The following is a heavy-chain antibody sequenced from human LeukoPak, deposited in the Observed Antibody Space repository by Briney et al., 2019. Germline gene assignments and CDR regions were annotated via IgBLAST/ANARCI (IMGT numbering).Heavy chain of an antibody. Sequence: PSETLSLTCTVSGGSISSSSYYWSWIRQPPGKGLEWIGYIYYSGSTNYNPSLKSRVTISVDTSKNQFSLKLSSVTAADTAVYYCARGSSSGYSLPFDYWGQGTLVTVSS. CDR2: IYYSGST. CDR3: ARGSSSGYSLPFDY. CDR1: GGSISSSSYY. V-gene: IGHV4-61*01. D-gene: IGHD3-22*01. J-gene: IGHJ4*02.